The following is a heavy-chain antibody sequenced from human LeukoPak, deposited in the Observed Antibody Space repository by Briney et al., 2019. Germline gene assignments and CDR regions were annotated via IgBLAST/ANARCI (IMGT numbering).Heavy chain of an antibody. Sequence: GGSLRLSCAASGFTFSSYSMNWVRQAPGKGLEWVAVISYDGSNKYYADSVKGRFTISRDNSKNTLYLQMNSLRAEDTAVYYCARDGIAARPIYFDYWGQGTLVTVSS. CDR2: ISYDGSNK. D-gene: IGHD6-6*01. CDR3: ARDGIAARPIYFDY. V-gene: IGHV3-30*03. J-gene: IGHJ4*02. CDR1: GFTFSSYS.